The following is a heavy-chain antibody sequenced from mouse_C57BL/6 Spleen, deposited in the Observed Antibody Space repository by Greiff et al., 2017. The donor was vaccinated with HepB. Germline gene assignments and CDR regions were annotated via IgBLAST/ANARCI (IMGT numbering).Heavy chain of an antibody. J-gene: IGHJ2*01. V-gene: IGHV5-9-1*02. Sequence: EVQLVESGEGLVKPGGSLKLSCAASGFTFSSYAMSWVRQTPEKRLEWVAYISSGGDYIYYADTVKGRFTISRDNARNTLYLQMSSLKSEDTAMYYCTVQRGYYGSAHYFDYWGQGTTLTVSS. D-gene: IGHD1-1*01. CDR2: ISSGGDYI. CDR1: GFTFSSYA. CDR3: TVQRGYYGSAHYFDY.